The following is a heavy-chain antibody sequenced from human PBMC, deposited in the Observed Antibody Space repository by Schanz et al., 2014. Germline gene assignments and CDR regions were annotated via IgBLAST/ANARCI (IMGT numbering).Heavy chain of an antibody. V-gene: IGHV3-23*01. Sequence: EMQLLESGGGLIQPGGSLRLSCAASGFTFSTHAMSWVRQAPGKGLEWVSSISGDHRNTFYADSVKGRFTISRDNSKNLLYLQMNSLRAEDTAVYYCTRDVRLDRRGNWFDPWGQGTLVTVSS. CDR1: GFTFSTHA. J-gene: IGHJ5*02. CDR3: TRDVRLDRRGNWFDP. D-gene: IGHD1-1*01. CDR2: ISGDHRNT.